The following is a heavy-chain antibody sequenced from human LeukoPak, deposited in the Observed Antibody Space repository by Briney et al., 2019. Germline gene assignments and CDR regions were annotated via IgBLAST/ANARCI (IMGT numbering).Heavy chain of an antibody. V-gene: IGHV4-4*02. D-gene: IGHD3-22*01. CDR2: IYHSGST. CDR3: ATTYYYDSSGYSVTGPFDY. J-gene: IGHJ4*02. CDR1: GGSISSSNW. Sequence: SETLSLTCAVSGGSISSSNWWSWVRQPPGKGLEWIGEIYHSGSTNYNPSLKSRVTISVDKSKNQFSLKLSSVTAADTAVYYCATTYYYDSSGYSVTGPFDYWGQGTLVTVSS.